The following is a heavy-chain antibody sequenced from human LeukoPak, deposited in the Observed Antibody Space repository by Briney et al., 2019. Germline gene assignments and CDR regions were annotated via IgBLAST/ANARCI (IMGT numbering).Heavy chain of an antibody. CDR2: INPNSGGT. CDR3: ARAYSGYEAFDY. CDR1: GYTFTGYY. J-gene: IGHJ4*02. Sequence: ASVKVSCKASGYTFTGYYIHWVRQAPGQGLEWMGWINPNSGGTNYAQKFQGRVTMTRDTSTTYMELSRLTSGDTAVYYCARAYSGYEAFDYWGQGALVIVSS. D-gene: IGHD5-12*01. V-gene: IGHV1-2*02.